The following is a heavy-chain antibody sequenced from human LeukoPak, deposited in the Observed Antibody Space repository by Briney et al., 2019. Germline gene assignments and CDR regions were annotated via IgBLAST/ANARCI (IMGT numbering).Heavy chain of an antibody. CDR1: GFTFSDYY. J-gene: IGHJ4*02. CDR2: ISSSGSTI. CDR3: ARAYYDFWSGYSIYFDY. D-gene: IGHD3-3*01. Sequence: PGGSLRLSCAASGFTFSDYYMSWIRQAPGKGLERVSYISSSGSTIYYADSVKGRFTISRDNAKNSLYLQMNSLRAEDTAVYYCARAYYDFWSGYSIYFDYWGQGTLVTVSS. V-gene: IGHV3-11*01.